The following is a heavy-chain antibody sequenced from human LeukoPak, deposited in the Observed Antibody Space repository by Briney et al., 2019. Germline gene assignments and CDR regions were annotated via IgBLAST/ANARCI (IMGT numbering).Heavy chain of an antibody. CDR2: INPNSGGT. Sequence: GASVKVSCKASGYTFTGYYMHWVRQAPGQGLEWMGWINPNSGGTNYAQKFQGRVTMTRDTSISTAYMELSRLRSDDTAVYYCASPLMTYCGGDCYQIDYWGQGTLVTVSS. D-gene: IGHD2-21*02. J-gene: IGHJ4*02. CDR1: GYTFTGYY. CDR3: ASPLMTYCGGDCYQIDY. V-gene: IGHV1-2*02.